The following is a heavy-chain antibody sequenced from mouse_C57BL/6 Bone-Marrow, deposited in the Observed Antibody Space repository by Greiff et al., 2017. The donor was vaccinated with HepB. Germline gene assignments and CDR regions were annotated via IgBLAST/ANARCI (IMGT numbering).Heavy chain of an antibody. CDR2: IDPSDSYT. V-gene: IGHV1-50*01. CDR3: ATWDYFDY. Sequence: VQLQQPGAELVKPGASVKLSCKASGYTFTSYWMQWVKQRPGQGLEWIGEIDPSDSYTNYNQKFKGKATLTVDTSSSTAYMQLSSLTSEDSAVYYCATWDYFDYWGQGTTLTVSS. CDR1: GYTFTSYW. J-gene: IGHJ2*01. D-gene: IGHD4-1*01.